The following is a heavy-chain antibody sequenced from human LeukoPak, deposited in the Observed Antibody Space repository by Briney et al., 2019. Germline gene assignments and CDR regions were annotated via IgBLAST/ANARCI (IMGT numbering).Heavy chain of an antibody. CDR3: ASSSSGFYGLDV. J-gene: IGHJ6*02. CDR2: IAFGGKT. D-gene: IGHD3-10*01. Sequence: PSQTLSLTCTVYGGSLRRDGWYCSWIRQHPGKDLEWIGFIAFGGKTHYNPSLTSRTTISRDTSKNLFSLRLASVTVADTAVYFCASSSSGFYGLDVWGQGTTVTVSS. CDR1: GGSLRRDGWY. V-gene: IGHV4-31*03.